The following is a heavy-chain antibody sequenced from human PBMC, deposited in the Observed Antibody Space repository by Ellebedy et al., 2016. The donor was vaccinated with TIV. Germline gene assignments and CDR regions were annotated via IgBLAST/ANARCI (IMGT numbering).Heavy chain of an antibody. CDR1: GYSFTTYW. J-gene: IGHJ4*02. CDR2: IYPGDSDT. D-gene: IGHD2-15*01. V-gene: IGHV5-51*01. Sequence: GESLKISCTGSGYSFTTYWIGWVRQMSGQALEWMVIIYPGDSDTRYSPSFQGQVTISADKSISTAYLQWSSLKASDTAMYYCARVGEVAATPCSYWGQGTLVTVSS. CDR3: ARVGEVAATPCSY.